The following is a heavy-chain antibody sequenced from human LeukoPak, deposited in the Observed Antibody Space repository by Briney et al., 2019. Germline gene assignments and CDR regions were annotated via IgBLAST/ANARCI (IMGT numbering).Heavy chain of an antibody. J-gene: IGHJ5*02. CDR2: ISAYNGNT. V-gene: IGHV1-18*01. D-gene: IGHD6-13*01. Sequence: ASVKVSCKASGYTFTSYGISWVRQAPGQGLEWMGWISAYNGNTNYAQKLQGRVTMTTDTSTSTAYMELRSLRSDDTAVYYCAREPTYSSSWYPNWFDPWGQGTLVTVSS. CDR3: AREPTYSSSWYPNWFDP. CDR1: GYTFTSYG.